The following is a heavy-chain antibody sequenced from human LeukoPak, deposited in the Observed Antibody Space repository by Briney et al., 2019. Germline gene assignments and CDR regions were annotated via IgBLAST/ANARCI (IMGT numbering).Heavy chain of an antibody. J-gene: IGHJ4*02. CDR1: GFTFSSYA. Sequence: AGGSLRLSCAASGFTFSSYAMSWVRQAPGKGLEWVSAISGSGGSTYYADSVKGRFTISRDNSKNTLYLQMNSLRAEDTAVYYCAKAHIVVVTVPPHFDYWGQGTLVTVSS. CDR2: ISGSGGST. V-gene: IGHV3-23*01. CDR3: AKAHIVVVTVPPHFDY. D-gene: IGHD2-21*02.